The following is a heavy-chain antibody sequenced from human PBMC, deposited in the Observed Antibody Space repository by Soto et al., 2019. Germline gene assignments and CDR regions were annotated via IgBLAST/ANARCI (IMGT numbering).Heavy chain of an antibody. D-gene: IGHD3-3*01. J-gene: IGHJ6*01. CDR2: TSYDGSNK. V-gene: IGHV3-30-3*01. CDR1: GFTFSVYA. Sequence: PWGSLGIGCASSGFTFSVYAMDWVGQAPGKGLDLVAVTSYDGSNKYYADSVKGRFTISRDNSKNTLYLQMNSLRAEDTAVYYCARVQVDLWSGYHHYYYYGMDVWGQGTTVTVSS. CDR3: ARVQVDLWSGYHHYYYYGMDV.